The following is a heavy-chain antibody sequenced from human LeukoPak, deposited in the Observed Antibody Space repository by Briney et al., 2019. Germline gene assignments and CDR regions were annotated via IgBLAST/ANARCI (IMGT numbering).Heavy chain of an antibody. V-gene: IGHV3-21*01. Sequence: PGGSLRLSCAASGFTFSAYGMHWVRQAPGRGLEWVSSISSSSSYIYHADSVKGRFTISRDNAKNSLYLQMNSLRAEDTAVYYCARDGAVTTAIDYWGQGTLVTVSS. J-gene: IGHJ4*02. CDR1: GFTFSAYG. CDR3: ARDGAVTTAIDY. CDR2: ISSSSSYI. D-gene: IGHD4-17*01.